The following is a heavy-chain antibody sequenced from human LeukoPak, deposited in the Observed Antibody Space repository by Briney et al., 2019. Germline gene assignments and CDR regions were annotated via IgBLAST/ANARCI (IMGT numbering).Heavy chain of an antibody. V-gene: IGHV1-18*01. J-gene: IGHJ6*03. Sequence: ASVKVSCKASGYTFTSYGISWVRQAPGQGLEWMGWISAYNGNTNYAQKLQGRVTMTTDTSTSTAYMELRSLRSDDTAVYYCARDPRSSGWFGFVSSRYYYYYMDVWGKGTTVTVSS. CDR1: GYTFTSYG. D-gene: IGHD6-19*01. CDR2: ISAYNGNT. CDR3: ARDPRSSGWFGFVSSRYYYYYMDV.